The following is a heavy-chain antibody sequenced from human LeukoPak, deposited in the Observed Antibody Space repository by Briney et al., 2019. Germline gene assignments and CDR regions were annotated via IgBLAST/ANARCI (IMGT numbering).Heavy chain of an antibody. CDR3: ARGQITMVRGVIITGLYFQH. CDR1: GYTFTSYY. Sequence: ASVKVSCKASGYTFTSYYMHWVRQAPGQGLEWMGWINPNRGGTNYAQKFQGRVTMTRDTSISTAYMELSRLRSDDTAVYYCARGQITMVRGVIITGLYFQHWGQGTLVTVSS. CDR2: INPNRGGT. D-gene: IGHD3-10*01. V-gene: IGHV1-2*02. J-gene: IGHJ1*01.